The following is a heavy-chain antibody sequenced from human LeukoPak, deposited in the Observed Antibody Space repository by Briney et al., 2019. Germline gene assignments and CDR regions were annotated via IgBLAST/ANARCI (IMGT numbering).Heavy chain of an antibody. CDR2: ISSYSSYI. CDR3: ARGMSSSDWLIDY. J-gene: IGHJ4*02. Sequence: GGSLRLSCAASGFTFSSYAISWVRQAPGKGLEWVSSISSYSSYIYYADSVKGRFTISRDNAKNSLYLQMNSLRAEDTAVYYCARGMSSSDWLIDYWGQGTMVTVSS. V-gene: IGHV3-21*01. CDR1: GFTFSSYA. D-gene: IGHD6-19*01.